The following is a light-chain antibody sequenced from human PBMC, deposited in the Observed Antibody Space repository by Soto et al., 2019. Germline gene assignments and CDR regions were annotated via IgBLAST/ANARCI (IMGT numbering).Light chain of an antibody. CDR2: GVT. J-gene: IGLJ3*02. CDR1: SSDVGAYNY. CDR3: SSYTRSSTWV. V-gene: IGLV2-14*01. Sequence: QSALTQPASVSGSPGQSITISCTGTSSDVGAYNYVSWHQQHPGQAPKLMIYGVTNRPSGVSYRFSGSKSGNTASLTISGLQAEDEADYYCSSYTRSSTWVFGGGTKLTVL.